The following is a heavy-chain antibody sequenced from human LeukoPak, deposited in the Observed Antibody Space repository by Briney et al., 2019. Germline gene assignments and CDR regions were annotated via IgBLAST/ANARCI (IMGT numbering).Heavy chain of an antibody. CDR2: INEGGST. CDR1: GGSFSGYY. Sequence: PSETLSLTCAVYGGSFSGYYWSWIRQPPGKGLEWIGEINEGGSTNDNPSLGSRISISVDTSRNQVSLTLTSLTAADTAVYYCARHKWELRTDWFDPWGQGTLVTVSS. D-gene: IGHD1-26*01. CDR3: ARHKWELRTDWFDP. J-gene: IGHJ5*02. V-gene: IGHV4-34*01.